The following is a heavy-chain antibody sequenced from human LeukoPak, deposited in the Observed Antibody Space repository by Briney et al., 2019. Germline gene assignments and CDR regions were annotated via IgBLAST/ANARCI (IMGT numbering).Heavy chain of an antibody. CDR1: GFTFSTYE. CDR2: ISSSGSTL. CDR3: AKGPCIAAAGCYFDY. Sequence: GGSLRLSCEASGFTFSTYEMNWVRQAPGKGLEWVSYISSSGSTLYYADSVKGRFTISRDNAKNSLYLQMNSLRAEDTAVYYCAKGPCIAAAGCYFDYWGQGTLVTVSS. V-gene: IGHV3-48*03. J-gene: IGHJ4*02. D-gene: IGHD6-13*01.